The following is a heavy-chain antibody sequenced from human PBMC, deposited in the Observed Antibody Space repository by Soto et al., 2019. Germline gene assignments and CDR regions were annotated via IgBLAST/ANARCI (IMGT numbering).Heavy chain of an antibody. V-gene: IGHV1-2*02. CDR3: ARATGYSSSFFYGMDF. Sequence: QVQLVQSGADVKKPGASVKVSCKASGYTFTGYYMHWVRQAPGQGLEWMGWINPNSGGTDYAQKFQGRVTMARDTSTTTASMELSSLTSDDTVVYYCARATGYSSSFFYGMDFWGQGTTVTVSS. D-gene: IGHD6-19*01. J-gene: IGHJ6*02. CDR2: INPNSGGT. CDR1: GYTFTGYY.